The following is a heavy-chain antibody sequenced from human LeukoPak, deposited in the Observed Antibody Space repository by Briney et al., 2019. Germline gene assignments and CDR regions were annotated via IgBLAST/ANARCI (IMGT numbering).Heavy chain of an antibody. D-gene: IGHD5-24*01. V-gene: IGHV3-21*01. CDR1: GFTFSSYS. Sequence: WGSLRLSCAASGFTFSSYSMNWVRQAPGKGLEWVSSISSSSSYIYYADSVKGRFTISRDNAKNSLYLQMNSLRAEDTAVYYCPGSEMATITGWDWGQGTLVTVSS. CDR2: ISSSSSYI. J-gene: IGHJ4*02. CDR3: PGSEMATITGWD.